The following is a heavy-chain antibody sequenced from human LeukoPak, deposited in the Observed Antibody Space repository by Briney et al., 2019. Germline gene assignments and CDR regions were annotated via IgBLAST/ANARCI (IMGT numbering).Heavy chain of an antibody. CDR3: ARDRYNWNLGAFDI. CDR1: GGSISSYY. Sequence: NPSETLSLTCTVSGGSISSYYWSWIRQPAGKGLEWIGRIYTSGSTNYNPSLKSRVTMSVDTSKNQFSLKLSSVTAADTAVYYCARDRYNWNLGAFDIWGQGTMVTVSS. D-gene: IGHD1-7*01. J-gene: IGHJ3*02. CDR2: IYTSGST. V-gene: IGHV4-4*07.